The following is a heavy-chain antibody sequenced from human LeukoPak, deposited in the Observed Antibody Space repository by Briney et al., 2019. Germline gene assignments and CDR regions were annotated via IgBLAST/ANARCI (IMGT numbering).Heavy chain of an antibody. CDR1: GFTFSSYS. CDR3: ARAAVAAARIYYYMDV. V-gene: IGHV3-21*01. Sequence: PGGSLRLSCAASGFTFSSYSMNWVRQAPGKGLEWVSFISTSSSYIHNADSVKGRFTISRDNAENSLYLQMNSLRAEDTAVYYCARAAVAAARIYYYMDVWGKGTTVTVSS. J-gene: IGHJ6*03. D-gene: IGHD6-13*01. CDR2: ISTSSSYI.